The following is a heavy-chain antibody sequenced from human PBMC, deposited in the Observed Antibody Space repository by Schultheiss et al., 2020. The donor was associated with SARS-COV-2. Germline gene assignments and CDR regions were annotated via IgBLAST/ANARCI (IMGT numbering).Heavy chain of an antibody. J-gene: IGHJ6*02. CDR3: ARGREATTYGMDV. CDR2: IYYSGST. Sequence: SETLSLTCTVSGASISSYYWSWIRQPPGKGLEWIGYIYYSGSTNYNPSLKSRVTISVDTSKNQFSLKLSSVTAADTAVYYCARGREATTYGMDVWGQGTTVTVSS. CDR1: GASISSYY. D-gene: IGHD1-14*01. V-gene: IGHV4-59*12.